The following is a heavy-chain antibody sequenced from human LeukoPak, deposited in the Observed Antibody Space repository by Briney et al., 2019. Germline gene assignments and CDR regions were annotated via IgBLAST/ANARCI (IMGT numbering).Heavy chain of an antibody. J-gene: IGHJ6*03. CDR1: GFTFSSYW. D-gene: IGHD1-26*01. CDR3: AKDGDTVSGTYYFDMDV. V-gene: IGHV3-30*02. Sequence: GGSLRLSCAASGFTFSSYWMSWVRQAPGKGLEWVAFIRYDAINKYYADSVKGRFTISRDNSRNTLYLQMNSLRAEDTALYYCAKDGDTVSGTYYFDMDVWGKGTTVTISS. CDR2: IRYDAINK.